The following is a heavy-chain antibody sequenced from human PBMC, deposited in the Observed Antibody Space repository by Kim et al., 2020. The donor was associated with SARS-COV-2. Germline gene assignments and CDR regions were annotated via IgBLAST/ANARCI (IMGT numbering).Heavy chain of an antibody. D-gene: IGHD1-1*01. Sequence: SETLSLTCTVSGGSISTYYWSWIRLPPGKGLEWIGYIYYSGSTNYNPSLESRVTMSVDTSKNQFSLKLSSVTAADTAVYYCARHMEFTDDLRTFDYGGQGTLVTVSS. CDR2: IYYSGST. J-gene: IGHJ4*02. V-gene: IGHV4-59*08. CDR1: GGSISTYY. CDR3: ARHMEFTDDLRTFDY.